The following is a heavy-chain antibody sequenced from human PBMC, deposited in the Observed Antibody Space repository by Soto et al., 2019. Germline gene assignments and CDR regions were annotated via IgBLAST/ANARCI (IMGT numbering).Heavy chain of an antibody. V-gene: IGHV3-23*01. CDR1: GFTFSSYA. Sequence: GGSLRLSCAASGFTFSSYAMSWVRQAPGKGLEWVSAISGSGGSTYYADSVKGRVTISRDNSKNTLYLQMNSLRAEDTAVYSCAKSNYDSSGYYYFDYWGQGTLVTVSS. CDR3: AKSNYDSSGYYYFDY. CDR2: ISGSGGST. J-gene: IGHJ4*02. D-gene: IGHD3-22*01.